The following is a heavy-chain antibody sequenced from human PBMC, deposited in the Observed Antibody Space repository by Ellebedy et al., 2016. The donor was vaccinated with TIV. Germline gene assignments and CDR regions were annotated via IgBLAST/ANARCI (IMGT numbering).Heavy chain of an antibody. CDR3: ARSPRILYGTRPTPYYGMDV. D-gene: IGHD2/OR15-2a*01. Sequence: MPSETLSLTCAVYGGSFSGYYWSWIRQPPGKGLEWIGEINHSGSTNYNQSLKSRVTVSVDTSKNQFSLKLSSVTAADTAVYYCARSPRILYGTRPTPYYGMDVWGQGTTVTVSS. CDR1: GGSFSGYY. V-gene: IGHV4-34*01. CDR2: INHSGST. J-gene: IGHJ6*02.